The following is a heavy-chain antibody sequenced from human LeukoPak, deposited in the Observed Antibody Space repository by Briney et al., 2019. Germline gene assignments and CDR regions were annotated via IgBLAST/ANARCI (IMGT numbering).Heavy chain of an antibody. CDR1: GYTFTSYY. Sequence: ASVKVSCKASGYTFTSYYMHWVRQAPGQGLEWMGIINPSGGSTNYAQKLQGRVTMTTDTSTSTAYMELRSLRSDDTAVYYCARDWGDYWGQGTLVTVSS. V-gene: IGHV1-46*01. CDR2: INPSGGST. D-gene: IGHD3-16*01. CDR3: ARDWGDY. J-gene: IGHJ4*02.